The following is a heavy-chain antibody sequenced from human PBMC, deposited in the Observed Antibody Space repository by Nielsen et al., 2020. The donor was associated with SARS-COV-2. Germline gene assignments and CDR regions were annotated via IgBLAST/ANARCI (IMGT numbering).Heavy chain of an antibody. J-gene: IGHJ3*02. D-gene: IGHD5-24*01. CDR3: ARKTYKGFDI. Sequence: GESLKLSCAAFGFIYTTYDIRWVRQAQGKGLEWVSSISGRGTSTYYADSVRGRFTVSRDNSNSTLFLQMNSLGADDTALYYCARKTYKGFDIWGQGTMVTVSS. CDR2: ISGRGTST. V-gene: IGHV3-23*01. CDR1: GFIYTTYD.